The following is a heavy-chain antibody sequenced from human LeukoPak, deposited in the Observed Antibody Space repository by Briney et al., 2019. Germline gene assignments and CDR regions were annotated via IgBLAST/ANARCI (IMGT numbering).Heavy chain of an antibody. D-gene: IGHD4-17*01. Sequence: GGSLRLSCAASGFTFSSYSMNWVRQAPGKGLEWDSYISSSSSTIYYADSVKGRFTISRDNAKNSLYLQMNSLRAEDTAVYYCARGDYGDYGPYGMDVWGQGTTVTVSS. J-gene: IGHJ6*02. CDR2: ISSSSSTI. V-gene: IGHV3-48*04. CDR3: ARGDYGDYGPYGMDV. CDR1: GFTFSSYS.